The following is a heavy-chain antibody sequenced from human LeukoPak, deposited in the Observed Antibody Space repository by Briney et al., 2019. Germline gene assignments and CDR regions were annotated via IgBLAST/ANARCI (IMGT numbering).Heavy chain of an antibody. Sequence: PGGSLRLSCAASGFTFSSYSMNWVRQAPGKGLEWVSSISSSSSYIYYADSVKGRFTISRDNAKNSLYLQMNSLRAEDTAVYCCARGSMNYAVFDYWGQGTLVTVSS. V-gene: IGHV3-21*01. J-gene: IGHJ4*02. CDR1: GFTFSSYS. D-gene: IGHD1-7*01. CDR3: ARGSMNYAVFDY. CDR2: ISSSSSYI.